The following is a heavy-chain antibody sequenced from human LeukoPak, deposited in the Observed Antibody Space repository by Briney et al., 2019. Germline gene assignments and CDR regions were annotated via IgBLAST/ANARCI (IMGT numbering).Heavy chain of an antibody. D-gene: IGHD4-17*01. Sequence: SETLSLTCTVSGGSISSYYWSWIRQPPGKGLEWIGYIYYSGSTNCNPSLKSRVTISVDTSKNQFSLKLSSVTAADTAVYYCARDLTTVTAFDYWGQGTLVTVSS. CDR2: IYYSGST. CDR1: GGSISSYY. CDR3: ARDLTTVTAFDY. V-gene: IGHV4-59*12. J-gene: IGHJ4*02.